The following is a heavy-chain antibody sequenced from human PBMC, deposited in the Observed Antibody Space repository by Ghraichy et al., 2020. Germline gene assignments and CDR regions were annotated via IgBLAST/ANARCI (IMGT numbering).Heavy chain of an antibody. CDR1: GYTFTSYY. D-gene: IGHD4-17*01. CDR3: ARVNREYGDYER. CDR2: INPSGGST. J-gene: IGHJ4*02. Sequence: ASVKVSCKASGYTFTSYYFHWVRQAPGQGLEWMGIINPSGGSTSYAQKFQGRVTMTRDTSTSTVYMELSSLRSEDTAVYYCARVNREYGDYERWGQGTLVTVSS. V-gene: IGHV1-46*01.